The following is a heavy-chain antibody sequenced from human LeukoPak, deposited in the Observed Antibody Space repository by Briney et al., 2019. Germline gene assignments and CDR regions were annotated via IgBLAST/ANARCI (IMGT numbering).Heavy chain of an antibody. CDR2: IYHSGST. V-gene: IGHV4-4*02. Sequence: PSGTLSLTCAVSGGSISSSNWWSWVRQPPGKGLEWIGEIYHSGSTNYNPSLKSRVTISVYKSKNQFSLKLSSVTAADTAVYYCARAFYDYGDSVIFDYWGQGTLVTVSS. CDR3: ARAFYDYGDSVIFDY. CDR1: GGSISSSNW. D-gene: IGHD4-17*01. J-gene: IGHJ4*02.